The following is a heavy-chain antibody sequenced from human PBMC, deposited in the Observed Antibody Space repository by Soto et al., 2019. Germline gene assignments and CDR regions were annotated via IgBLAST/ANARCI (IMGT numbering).Heavy chain of an antibody. CDR1: GFTFSNFG. V-gene: IGHV3-23*01. D-gene: IGHD3-3*01. CDR3: AKEVTIYAVDPADY. Sequence: PGGSLRLSCAASGFTFSNFGMHWVRQAPGKGLEWVAVISASGDATYYAASVKGRFTLSRDNSKNTLYLQMNSLTVADTAVYYCAKEVTIYAVDPADYWGQGTQVTVSS. CDR2: ISASGDAT. J-gene: IGHJ4*02.